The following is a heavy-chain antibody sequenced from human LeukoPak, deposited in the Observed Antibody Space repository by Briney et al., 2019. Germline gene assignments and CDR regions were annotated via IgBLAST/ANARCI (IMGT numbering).Heavy chain of an antibody. J-gene: IGHJ5*02. Sequence: GSLRLSCAASGFTFSGSEMNWVRQAPGKGLEWVSYISSTSNTIYYADSVKGRFTISRDNAKNSLSLQMNSLRAEDTAVYYCARGGAAADWFDPWGQGTLVTVSS. D-gene: IGHD6-13*01. CDR2: ISSTSNTI. V-gene: IGHV3-48*03. CDR3: ARGGAAADWFDP. CDR1: GFTFSGSE.